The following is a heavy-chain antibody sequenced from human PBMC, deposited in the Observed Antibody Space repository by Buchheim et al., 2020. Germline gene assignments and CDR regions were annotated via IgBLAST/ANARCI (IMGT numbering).Heavy chain of an antibody. CDR2: INHSGST. CDR1: GGSFSGYY. D-gene: IGHD6-6*01. J-gene: IGHJ6*02. CDR3: ASMDSSSSGRWYYYYGMDV. V-gene: IGHV4-34*01. Sequence: QVQLQQWGAGLLKPSETLSLTCAVYGGSFSGYYWSWIRQPPGKGLEWIGEINHSGSTNYNPSLKSRVTISVDTSKNQFSLKLSSVTAADTAVYYCASMDSSSSGRWYYYYGMDVWGQGTT.